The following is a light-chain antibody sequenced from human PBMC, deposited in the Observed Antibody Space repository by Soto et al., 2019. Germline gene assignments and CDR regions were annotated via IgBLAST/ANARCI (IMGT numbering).Light chain of an antibody. CDR3: GTWDSSLSAGFYV. V-gene: IGLV1-51*01. CDR1: SSNIGNNY. J-gene: IGLJ1*01. CDR2: DNN. Sequence: SVLTQPPSGSAAPGQKVTISCSGSSSNIGNNYVSWYQQLPGTAPKLLIYDNNKRPSGIPDRFSGSKSGTSATLGITGLQTGDEADYYCGTWDSSLSAGFYVFGTGTKVT.